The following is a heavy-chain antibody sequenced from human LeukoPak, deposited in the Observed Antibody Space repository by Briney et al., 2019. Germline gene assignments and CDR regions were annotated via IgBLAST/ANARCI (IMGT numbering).Heavy chain of an antibody. J-gene: IGHJ6*02. CDR2: ISSSSYI. D-gene: IGHD3-22*01. CDR1: GFTFSSYS. Sequence: GGSLRLSCAASGFTFSSYSMNWVRQAPGKGLEWVSSISSSSYIYYADSVKGRFTISRDNAKNSLYLQMNSLRAEDTAVYYCARGFDDSSGFYPYGMDVWGQGTTVTVSS. V-gene: IGHV3-21*01. CDR3: ARGFDDSSGFYPYGMDV.